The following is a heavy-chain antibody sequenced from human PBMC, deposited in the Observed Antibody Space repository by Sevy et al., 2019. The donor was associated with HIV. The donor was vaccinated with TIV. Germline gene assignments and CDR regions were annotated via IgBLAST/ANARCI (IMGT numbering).Heavy chain of an antibody. J-gene: IGHJ3*02. CDR1: GFTFSSYW. D-gene: IGHD2-2*01. CDR2: IKQDGSEK. V-gene: IGHV3-7*01. Sequence: GGSLRLSCAASGFTFSSYWMSWVRQAPGKGLEWVANIKQDGSEKYYVGSVKGRFTISRDNAKNSLYLQMNSLRAEDTAVYYCAGDRDIVVVPAASPSGAFDIWGQGTMVTVSS. CDR3: AGDRDIVVVPAASPSGAFDI.